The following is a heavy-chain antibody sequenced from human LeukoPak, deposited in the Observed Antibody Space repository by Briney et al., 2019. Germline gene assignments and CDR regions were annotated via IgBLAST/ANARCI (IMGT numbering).Heavy chain of an antibody. CDR2: IYYSGST. CDR3: ARLLIVGAVYFDY. D-gene: IGHD1-26*01. CDR1: GGSISSNSYY. Sequence: PSETLSLTCTVSGGSISSNSYYWGWIRQPPGKGLEWIGSIYYSGSTYYNPSPKSRVTISVDTSKNQFSLKLSSVTAADTAVYYCARLLIVGAVYFDYWGQGTLVTVSS. J-gene: IGHJ4*02. V-gene: IGHV4-39*01.